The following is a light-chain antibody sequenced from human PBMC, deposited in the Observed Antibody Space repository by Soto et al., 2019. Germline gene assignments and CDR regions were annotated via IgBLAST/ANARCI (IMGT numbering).Light chain of an antibody. Sequence: EIVMTQSPATLSVSPVERATLSFRASQSISTDLAWYQQKPGQAPRLLIVGASSRATGIPDRFSGGGSGTDFTLTISRLEPEDFALYYCHQYGNSPLTFGGGTKVDIK. CDR1: QSISTD. J-gene: IGKJ4*01. CDR3: HQYGNSPLT. CDR2: GAS. V-gene: IGKV3-20*01.